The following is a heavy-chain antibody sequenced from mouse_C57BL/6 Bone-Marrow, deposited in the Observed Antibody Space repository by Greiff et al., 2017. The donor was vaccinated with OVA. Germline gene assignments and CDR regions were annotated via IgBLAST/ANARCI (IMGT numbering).Heavy chain of an antibody. Sequence: VKLVESGAELVKPGASVKISCKASGYAFSSYWMNWVKQRPGKGLEWLGQIYPGDGDTNYNGMRKGKATLTADKSSSTAYMQRSSLTSEDAAVYFCARCGYDGAWLAYWGQGTPVTVSA. D-gene: IGHD2-2*01. CDR3: ARCGYDGAWLAY. V-gene: IGHV1-80*01. CDR2: IYPGDGDT. J-gene: IGHJ3*01. CDR1: GYAFSSYW.